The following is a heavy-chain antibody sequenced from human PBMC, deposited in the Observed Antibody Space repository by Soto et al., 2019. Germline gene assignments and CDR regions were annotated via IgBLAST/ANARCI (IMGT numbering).Heavy chain of an antibody. D-gene: IGHD2-2*01. CDR1: GYSFTSYW. CDR3: SSAYCSSTSCHVSDGMDV. Sequence: GESLKISCKGSGYSFTSYWIGWVRQMPGKGLEWMWIIYPGDSDTRYSPSFQGQVTISADKSISTAYLQWSSLKASDTAMYYFSSAYCSSTSCHVSDGMDVWGQGTTVTV. V-gene: IGHV5-51*01. CDR2: IYPGDSDT. J-gene: IGHJ6*02.